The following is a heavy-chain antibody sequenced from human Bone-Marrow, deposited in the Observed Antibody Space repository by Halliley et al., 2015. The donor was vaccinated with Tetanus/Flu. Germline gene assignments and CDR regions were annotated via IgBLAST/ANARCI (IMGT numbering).Heavy chain of an antibody. CDR2: MSSDGRQI. CDR3: ARDGCNGVRCSLLYHFDS. V-gene: IGHV3-30*01. Sequence: MSSDGRQIYYGASVKGRFTISRDNSKNTLYLQMNSLRPEDTAEYFCARDGCNGVRCSLLYHFDSWGQGTLVTVSS. J-gene: IGHJ4*02. D-gene: IGHD2-8*01.